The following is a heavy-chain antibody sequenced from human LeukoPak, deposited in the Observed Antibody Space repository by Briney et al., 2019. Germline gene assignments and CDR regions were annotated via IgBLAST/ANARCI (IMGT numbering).Heavy chain of an antibody. CDR2: ISTSSSYI. Sequence: GGSLRLSCAASGFTFSGSTMNWVRQAPGKCLEWVSFISTSSSYIYYADSVKGRFTVSRDNAKNSLYLQMNSLRAEDTAVYYCAGSITMIVDWFDPWGQGTLVTVSS. J-gene: IGHJ5*02. D-gene: IGHD3-22*01. CDR3: AGSITMIVDWFDP. V-gene: IGHV3-21*01. CDR1: GFTFSGST.